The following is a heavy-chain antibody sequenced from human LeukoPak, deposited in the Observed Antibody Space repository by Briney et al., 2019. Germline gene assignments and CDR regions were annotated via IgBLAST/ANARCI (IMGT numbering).Heavy chain of an antibody. Sequence: AAVKVSCKASGYTFTGYYMHWVRQAPGQGLEWMGWINPNSGGTNYAQKFQGRVTMTRDTSISTAYMELSRLRSDDTAVYYCARDGGSQKNIDYWGQGTLVTVSS. CDR2: INPNSGGT. D-gene: IGHD1-26*01. CDR3: ARDGGSQKNIDY. V-gene: IGHV1-2*02. CDR1: GYTFTGYY. J-gene: IGHJ4*02.